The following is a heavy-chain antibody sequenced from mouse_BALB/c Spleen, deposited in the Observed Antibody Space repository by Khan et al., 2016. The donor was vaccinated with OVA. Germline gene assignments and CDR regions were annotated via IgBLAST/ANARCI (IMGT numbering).Heavy chain of an antibody. CDR2: ISYAGST. D-gene: IGHD1-2*01. CDR1: GYSITSGYY. J-gene: IGHJ3*01. V-gene: IGHV3-6*01. CDR3: TRDKNYYDYLAY. Sequence: QLVESGPGLVKPSQSLSLTCSVTGYSITSGYYWNWIRHFPGNKLEWMGYISYAGSTKYNPSLKNRISITRDTSENQFFLTLNSVTTEDTATYYCTRDKNYYDYLAYWGQGTLVTVSA.